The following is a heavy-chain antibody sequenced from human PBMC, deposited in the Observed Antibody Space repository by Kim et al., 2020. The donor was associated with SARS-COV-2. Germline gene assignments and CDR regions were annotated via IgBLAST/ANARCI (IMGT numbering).Heavy chain of an antibody. Sequence: APKFQGRVTMTEDTSTDTAYMELSSLRSEDTAVYYCATGPPYGSGNWFDPWGQGTLVTVSS. D-gene: IGHD3-10*01. V-gene: IGHV1-24*01. J-gene: IGHJ5*02. CDR3: ATGPPYGSGNWFDP.